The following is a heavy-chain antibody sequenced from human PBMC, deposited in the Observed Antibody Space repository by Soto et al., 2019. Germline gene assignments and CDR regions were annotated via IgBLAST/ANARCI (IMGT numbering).Heavy chain of an antibody. CDR1: GGSFSGYY. D-gene: IGHD5-12*01. CDR2: INHSGST. Sequence: PSETLSLTCAVYGGSFSGYYWSWIRQPPGKGLEWIGEINHSGSTNYNPSLKSRVTISVDTSKDQFSLKLSSVTAADTAVYYCARGRFSYSGYAFDYWGQGTWVTFS. J-gene: IGHJ4*02. V-gene: IGHV4-34*01. CDR3: ARGRFSYSGYAFDY.